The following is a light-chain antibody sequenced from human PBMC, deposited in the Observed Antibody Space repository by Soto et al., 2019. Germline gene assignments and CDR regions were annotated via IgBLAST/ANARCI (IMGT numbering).Light chain of an antibody. CDR2: DVS. Sequence: EIVMTQSPATLSVSPGERATLSCRASQSVSSYLAWYQQKPGRAPRLLIYDVSTRATGIPARFSGSGSGTEFTLTISSLQSEDVATYYCQQHNSAPCTFGQGTKVEIK. J-gene: IGKJ1*01. CDR3: QQHNSAPCT. V-gene: IGKV3-15*01. CDR1: QSVSSY.